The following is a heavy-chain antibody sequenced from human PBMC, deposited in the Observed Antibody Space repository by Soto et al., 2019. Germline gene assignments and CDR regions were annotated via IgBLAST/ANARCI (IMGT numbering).Heavy chain of an antibody. J-gene: IGHJ4*02. CDR1: GGSISSYY. CDR2: IYYSGST. Sequence: SETLSLTCTVSGGSISSYYWSWIRQPPGKGLEWIGYIYYSGSTNYNPSLKSRVTISVDTSKNQFSLKLSSVTAADTAVYYCARGTASYRFGDSWYYFDYWGQGTLGTVSS. V-gene: IGHV4-59*01. D-gene: IGHD3-16*02. CDR3: ARGTASYRFGDSWYYFDY.